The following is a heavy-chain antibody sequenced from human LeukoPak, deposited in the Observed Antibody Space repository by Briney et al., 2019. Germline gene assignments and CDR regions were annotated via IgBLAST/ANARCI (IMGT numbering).Heavy chain of an antibody. J-gene: IGHJ5*02. CDR2: INPSGGST. Sequence: ASVKVSCKASGYTFTSYCMHWVRQAPGQGLEWMGIINPSGGSTTYAQKFQGRVIMTSDTSTSTVYLELTSLRSDDTAVYYCARGVGMDIVLMVYALADNWFDPWGQGTLVTVSS. V-gene: IGHV1-46*01. CDR1: GYTFTSYC. D-gene: IGHD2-8*01. CDR3: ARGVGMDIVLMVYALADNWFDP.